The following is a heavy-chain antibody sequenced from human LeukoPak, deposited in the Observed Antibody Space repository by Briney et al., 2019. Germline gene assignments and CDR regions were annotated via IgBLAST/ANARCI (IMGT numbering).Heavy chain of an antibody. D-gene: IGHD3-10*01. CDR2: IYYSGST. CDR1: GSSISSYY. V-gene: IGHV4-59*12. J-gene: IGHJ4*02. Sequence: SETLSLTCTVSGSSISSYYWSWIRQPPGKGLEWIGYIYYSGSTNYNPSLKSRVTISVDTSKNQFSLKLSSVTAADTAVYYCARAEESYYYGSGSYLLPDYWGQGTLVTVSS. CDR3: ARAEESYYYGSGSYLLPDY.